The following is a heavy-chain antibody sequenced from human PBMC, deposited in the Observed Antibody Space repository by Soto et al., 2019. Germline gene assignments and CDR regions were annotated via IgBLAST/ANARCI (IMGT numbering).Heavy chain of an antibody. CDR1: GGSISSGDYY. J-gene: IGHJ5*02. V-gene: IGHV4-30-4*01. D-gene: IGHD3-22*01. CDR2: IYYSGST. CDR3: ARGFSSGPGHLSDP. Sequence: ASETLSLTCTVSGGSISSGDYYWSWIRQPPGKGLEWIGYIYYSGSTYYNPSLKSRVTISVDTSKNQFSLKLSSVTAADTAVYYCARGFSSGPGHLSDPWGQGTLVTVSS.